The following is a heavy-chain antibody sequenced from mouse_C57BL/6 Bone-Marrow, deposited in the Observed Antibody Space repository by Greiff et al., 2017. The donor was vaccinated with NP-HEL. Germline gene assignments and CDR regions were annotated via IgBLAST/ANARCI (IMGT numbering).Heavy chain of an antibody. CDR2: ISSGSSTI. CDR3: ARPLYGSSYGNYFDY. J-gene: IGHJ2*01. D-gene: IGHD1-1*01. CDR1: GFTFSDYG. V-gene: IGHV5-17*01. Sequence: EVQVVESGGGLVKPGGSLKLSCAASGFTFSDYGMHWVRQAPEKGLEWVAYISSGSSTIYYADTVKGRVTIARDNAKNTLFLQMTSLRSEDTAMYYCARPLYGSSYGNYFDYWGQGTTLTVSS.